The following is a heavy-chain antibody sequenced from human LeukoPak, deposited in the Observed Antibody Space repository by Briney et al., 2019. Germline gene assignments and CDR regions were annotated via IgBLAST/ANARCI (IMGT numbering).Heavy chain of an antibody. V-gene: IGHV4-34*01. Sequence: RASETLSLTCAVYGGSFSGYYWSWIRQPPGKGLEWIEEINHSGSTNYNPSLKSRVTISVDTSKNQFSLKLSSVTAADTAVYYCARGRYSGYDSPFMDYWGQGTLVTVSS. CDR3: ARGRYSGYDSPFMDY. CDR2: INHSGST. J-gene: IGHJ4*02. CDR1: GGSFSGYY. D-gene: IGHD5-12*01.